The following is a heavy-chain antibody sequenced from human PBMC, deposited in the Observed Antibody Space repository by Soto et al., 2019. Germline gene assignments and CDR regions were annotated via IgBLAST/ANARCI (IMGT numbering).Heavy chain of an antibody. D-gene: IGHD2-2*02. Sequence: GWSLRLSGAPSGFTFSSYSMSGVRQAPGKGLEWVANIKQDGSEKYYVDSVKGRFTISRDNAKNSLYLQMNSLRAEDTAVYYCARDCSTLFDYWGQGTLVTVSS. CDR3: ARDCSTLFDY. J-gene: IGHJ4*02. CDR1: GFTFSSYS. V-gene: IGHV3-7*01. CDR2: IKQDGSEK.